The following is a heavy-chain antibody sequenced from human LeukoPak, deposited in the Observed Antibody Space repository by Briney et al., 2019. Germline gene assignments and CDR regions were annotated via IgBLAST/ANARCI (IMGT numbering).Heavy chain of an antibody. CDR1: GFTLSSYS. CDR2: ISSSSSYI. D-gene: IGHD6-13*01. Sequence: GGSLRLSCAASGFTLSSYSMNWVRQAPGKGLEWVSSISSSSSYIYYADSVKGRFTISRDNAKNSLYLQMNSLRAEDTAVYYCARDGGQQLVSFDYWGQGTLVTVSS. CDR3: ARDGGQQLVSFDY. J-gene: IGHJ4*02. V-gene: IGHV3-21*01.